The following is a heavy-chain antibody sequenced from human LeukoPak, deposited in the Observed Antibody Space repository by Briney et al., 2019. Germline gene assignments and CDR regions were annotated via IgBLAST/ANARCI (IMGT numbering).Heavy chain of an antibody. Sequence: GGSLRLSCAASGFTFSSYSMNWVRQAPGKGLELVSSISSSSSYIYYADSVKGRFTISRDNAKNSLYLQMNSLRAEDTAVYYCASDLRGYSGYDYPGYYFDYWGQGTLVTVSS. CDR2: ISSSSSYI. D-gene: IGHD5-12*01. V-gene: IGHV3-21*01. J-gene: IGHJ4*02. CDR3: ASDLRGYSGYDYPGYYFDY. CDR1: GFTFSSYS.